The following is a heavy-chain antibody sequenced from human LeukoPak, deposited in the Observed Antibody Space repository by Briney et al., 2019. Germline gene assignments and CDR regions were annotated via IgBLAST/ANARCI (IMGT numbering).Heavy chain of an antibody. CDR3: AKRAKQWLYYFDY. J-gene: IGHJ4*02. V-gene: IGHV3-30*18. CDR2: ISYDGSNK. D-gene: IGHD6-19*01. CDR1: GFTFSSYG. Sequence: GGSLRLSCAASGFTFSSYGMHWVRQAPGKGLEWVAVISYDGSNKYYADSVKGRFTISRDNSKNTLYLQMNSLRAEDTAVYYCAKRAKQWLYYFDYWGQGTLVTVSS.